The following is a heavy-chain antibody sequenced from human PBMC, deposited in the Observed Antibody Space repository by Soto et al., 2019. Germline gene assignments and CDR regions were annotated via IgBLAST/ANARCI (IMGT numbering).Heavy chain of an antibody. CDR3: AKDLGETYYDFWSGHSADY. CDR2: ISYDGSNK. Sequence: QVQLVESGGGVVQPGRSLRLSCAASGFTFSSYGMHWVRQAPGKGLEWVAVISYDGSNKYYADSVKGRFTISRENSKNTLYLQMNSLRAEDTAVYYCAKDLGETYYDFWSGHSADYWGQGTLVTVSS. J-gene: IGHJ4*02. CDR1: GFTFSSYG. V-gene: IGHV3-30*18. D-gene: IGHD3-3*01.